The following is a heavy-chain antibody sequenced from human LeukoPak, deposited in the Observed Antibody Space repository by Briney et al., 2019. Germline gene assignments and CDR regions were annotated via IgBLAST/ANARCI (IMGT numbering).Heavy chain of an antibody. D-gene: IGHD2-15*01. CDR3: ARLVCGGGSCPAEFDY. CDR1: GGSISSGGHY. J-gene: IGHJ4*02. CDR2: IYYSGST. Sequence: SETLSLTCIVSGGSISSGGHYWGWIRQPPGKGLEWIGSIYYSGSTYYNPSLNSRVTMFIDMSKNHFSLKMSSVTATDTAVYYCARLVCGGGSCPAEFDYWGQGTLVAVSS. V-gene: IGHV4-39*02.